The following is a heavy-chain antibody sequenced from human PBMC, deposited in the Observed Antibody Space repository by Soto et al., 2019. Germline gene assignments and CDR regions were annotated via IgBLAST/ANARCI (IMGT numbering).Heavy chain of an antibody. D-gene: IGHD1-7*01. Sequence: QVQLVETGGGVVQPGKSVRLSCAASGFTFDTLAMHWVRQAPGKGLEWVAVISDDGTNKYYADSVRGRLTISRDNSKNTLYLQIDSLTTDVTGVFYCASSRRPTTSFDYWGQGTHVTLSS. CDR3: ASSRRPTTSFDY. CDR2: ISDDGTNK. V-gene: IGHV3-30-3*01. CDR1: GFTFDTLA. J-gene: IGHJ4*02.